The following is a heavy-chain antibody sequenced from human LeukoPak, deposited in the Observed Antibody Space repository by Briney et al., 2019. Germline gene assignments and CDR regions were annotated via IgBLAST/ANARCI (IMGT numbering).Heavy chain of an antibody. CDR3: AKVPTTERLSYYYYYYMDV. J-gene: IGHJ6*03. D-gene: IGHD4-11*01. Sequence: GGSLGLSCAASGFTFSSYGMHWVRQAPGKGLEWVAVISYDGSNKYYADSVKGRFTISRDNSKNTLYLQMNSLRAEDTAVYYCAKVPTTERLSYYYYYYMDVWGKGTTVTVSS. CDR1: GFTFSSYG. V-gene: IGHV3-30*18. CDR2: ISYDGSNK.